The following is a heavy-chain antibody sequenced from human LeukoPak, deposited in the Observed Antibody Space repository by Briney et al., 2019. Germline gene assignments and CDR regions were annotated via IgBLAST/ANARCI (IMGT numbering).Heavy chain of an antibody. CDR3: ARDRGEVYPSQSGFDP. J-gene: IGHJ5*02. Sequence: SETLSLTCTVSGGSISSSSYYWGWIRQPPGKGLEWIGSIYYSGSTYYNPSLKSRVTISVDTSKNQFSLKLGSVTAADTAVYYCARDRGEVYPSQSGFDPWGQGTLVTVSS. D-gene: IGHD3-10*01. CDR2: IYYSGST. V-gene: IGHV4-39*07. CDR1: GGSISSSSYY.